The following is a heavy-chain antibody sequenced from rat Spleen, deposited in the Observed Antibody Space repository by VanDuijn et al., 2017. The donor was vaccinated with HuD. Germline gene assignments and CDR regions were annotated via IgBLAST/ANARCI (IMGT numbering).Heavy chain of an antibody. Sequence: EVQLVESDGDLVQPGRSLKLSCAASGLTFSAYYMAWVRQAPTKGLEWVATISYDGSSTYYRDSVKGRFTISRDNAKNTLYLQMDSLRPEDTATYYCATHNSGYFDYWCQGVMVTVSS. CDR1: GLTFSAYY. V-gene: IGHV5-29*01. CDR2: ISYDGSST. CDR3: ATHNSGYFDY. D-gene: IGHD4-3*01. J-gene: IGHJ2*01.